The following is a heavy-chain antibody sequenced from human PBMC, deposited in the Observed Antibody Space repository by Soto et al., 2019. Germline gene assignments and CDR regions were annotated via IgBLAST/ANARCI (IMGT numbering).Heavy chain of an antibody. D-gene: IGHD3-22*01. J-gene: IGHJ4*02. Sequence: ETLSLTCTVSGGSISSYYWSWIRQPPGKGLEWIGYIYYSGSTNYNPSLKSRVTISVDTSKNQFSLKLSSVTAADTAVYYCARDNGREQYYDSSGYWYYFDYWGQGTLVTVSS. CDR3: ARDNGREQYYDSSGYWYYFDY. CDR2: IYYSGST. CDR1: GGSISSYY. V-gene: IGHV4-59*01.